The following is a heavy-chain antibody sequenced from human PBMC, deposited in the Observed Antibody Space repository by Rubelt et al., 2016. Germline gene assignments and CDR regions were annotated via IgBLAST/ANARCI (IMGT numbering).Heavy chain of an antibody. D-gene: IGHD3-10*01. CDR3: ARDRSVLLWFGEPPNAFDI. CDR2: T. Sequence: TNYNPSLKSRVTISVDTSKNQFSLQLNSVTPEDTAVYYCARDRSVLLWFGEPPNAFDIWGQGTMVTVSS. J-gene: IGHJ3*02. V-gene: IGHV4-34*01.